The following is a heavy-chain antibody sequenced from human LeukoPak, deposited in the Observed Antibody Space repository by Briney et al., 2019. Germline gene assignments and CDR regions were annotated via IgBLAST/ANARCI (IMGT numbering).Heavy chain of an antibody. J-gene: IGHJ4*02. Sequence: SETLSLTCAVYGGSFSGYYWSWIRQPPGKGLEWIGYIYYSGSTNYNPSLKSRVTISVDTSKNQFSLKLSSVTAADTAVYYCARGCCSGGSCYGGFDYWGQGTLVTVSS. V-gene: IGHV4-59*01. D-gene: IGHD2-15*01. CDR2: IYYSGST. CDR1: GGSFSGYY. CDR3: ARGCCSGGSCYGGFDY.